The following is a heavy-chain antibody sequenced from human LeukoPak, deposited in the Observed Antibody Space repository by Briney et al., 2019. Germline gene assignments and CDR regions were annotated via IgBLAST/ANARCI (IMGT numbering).Heavy chain of an antibody. Sequence: GRSLRLSCSASGFSIDDHAMHWIRQVPGKGLEWVSGISWNSGSIGYADSVRGRFTISRDNAKNSLYLQMNSLRAEDTALYYCARDLMMEGRYFNYYMDVWGEGTTVTVSS. CDR2: ISWNSGSI. D-gene: IGHD2-8*01. CDR1: GFSIDDHA. CDR3: ARDLMMEGRYFNYYMDV. V-gene: IGHV3-9*01. J-gene: IGHJ6*03.